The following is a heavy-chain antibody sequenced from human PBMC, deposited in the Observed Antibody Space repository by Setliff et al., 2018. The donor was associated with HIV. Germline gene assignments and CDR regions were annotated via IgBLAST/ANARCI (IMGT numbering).Heavy chain of an antibody. CDR3: ARPLTASYNFWGDAFAI. CDR2: IYYSGIT. J-gene: IGHJ3*02. D-gene: IGHD3-3*01. CDR1: GGSISSHY. V-gene: IGHV4-59*08. Sequence: PSETLSLTCSVSGGSISSHYWSWIRQAPGKGLEWIANIYYSGITNYNPSLKSRVTISLDTSSNQFSLTLTSVTAADTATYYCARPLTASYNFWGDAFAIWGQGTMVTVSS.